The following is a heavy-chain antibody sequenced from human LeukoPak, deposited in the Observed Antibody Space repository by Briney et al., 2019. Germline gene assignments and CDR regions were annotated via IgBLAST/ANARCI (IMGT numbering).Heavy chain of an antibody. V-gene: IGHV4-38-2*02. Sequence: MPSETLSLICSVSGYSISSGYYWGWILQPPGKGLEWIGSMYYRGSTDYSPSLKSRVTVSVDTTKNQFSLKLSSVTAADTAVYYCARETRNYYDSPAYYSFDYWGQGTLVTVSS. CDR3: ARETRNYYDSPAYYSFDY. D-gene: IGHD3-22*01. CDR2: MYYRGST. CDR1: GYSISSGYY. J-gene: IGHJ4*02.